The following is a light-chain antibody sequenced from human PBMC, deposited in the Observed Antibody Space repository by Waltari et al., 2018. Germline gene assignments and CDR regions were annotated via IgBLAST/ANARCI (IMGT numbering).Light chain of an antibody. Sequence: QSALTQPAPVHGSPGPSVIMSCTGTSSVVGRYNLVSCYQQHPGKAPKLMIYEVSKRPSGVSNRFSGSKSGNTASLTISGLQAEDEADYYCCSYAGSSTFEVFGGGTKLTVL. CDR2: EVS. J-gene: IGLJ2*01. V-gene: IGLV2-23*02. CDR3: CSYAGSSTFEV. CDR1: SSVVGRYNL.